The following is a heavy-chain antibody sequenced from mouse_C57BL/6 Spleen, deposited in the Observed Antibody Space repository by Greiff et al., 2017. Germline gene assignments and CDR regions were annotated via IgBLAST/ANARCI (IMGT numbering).Heavy chain of an antibody. V-gene: IGHV1-15*01. Sequence: QVQLQQSGAELVRPGASVTLSCKASGYTFTDYEMHWVKQTPVHGLEWIGAIDPETGGTAYNQKFKGKAILTADKSSSTAYMVLRSLTSEDSAVYYCTRSALAIYYDYDGYFEVWGTGTTVTVAS. CDR3: TRSALAIYYDYDGYFEV. J-gene: IGHJ1*03. CDR2: IDPETGGT. CDR1: GYTFTDYE. D-gene: IGHD2-4*01.